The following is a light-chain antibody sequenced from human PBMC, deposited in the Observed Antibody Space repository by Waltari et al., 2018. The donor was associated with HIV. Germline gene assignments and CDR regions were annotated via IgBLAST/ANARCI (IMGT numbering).Light chain of an antibody. CDR2: EVN. Sequence: QSALTQPPSASGSPGQSVTIPCSGTNSDLVNSEFVARYQQHPGKPPKLIISEVNKRPSGVPNRFSGSKSGNTASLTVSGLQAEDEADYYCSSSAGTNDFFVLFGGGTKLTVL. V-gene: IGLV2-8*01. J-gene: IGLJ2*01. CDR1: NSDLVNSEF. CDR3: SSSAGTNDFFVL.